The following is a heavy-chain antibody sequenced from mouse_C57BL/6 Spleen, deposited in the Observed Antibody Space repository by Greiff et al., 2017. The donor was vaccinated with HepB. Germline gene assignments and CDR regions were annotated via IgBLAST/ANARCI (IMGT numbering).Heavy chain of an antibody. CDR3: ARVEFITTERYAMDY. CDR2: IHPNSGST. V-gene: IGHV1-64*01. J-gene: IGHJ4*01. D-gene: IGHD1-1*01. Sequence: VQLQQPGAELVKPGASVKLSCKASGYTFTSYWMHWVKQRPGQGLEWIGMIHPNSGSTNYNEKFKSKATLTVDKSSSTAYMQLSSLTSEDSAVYYCARVEFITTERYAMDYWGQGTSVTVSS. CDR1: GYTFTSYW.